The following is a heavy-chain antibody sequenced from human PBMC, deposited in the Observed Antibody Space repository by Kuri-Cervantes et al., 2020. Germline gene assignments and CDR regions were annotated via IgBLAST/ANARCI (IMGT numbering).Heavy chain of an antibody. V-gene: IGHV3-7*03. Sequence: GESLKISCAASGFTFSTYWMSWVRQAPGKGLEWVANMNEDGSQKYYVDSVKGRFTISRDNAKNSLYLQMNSLRVEDTAVYYCANSGYDFNYYYMDVWGKGTTVTVSS. CDR3: ANSGYDFNYYYMDV. CDR1: GFTFSTYW. J-gene: IGHJ6*03. D-gene: IGHD5-12*01. CDR2: MNEDGSQK.